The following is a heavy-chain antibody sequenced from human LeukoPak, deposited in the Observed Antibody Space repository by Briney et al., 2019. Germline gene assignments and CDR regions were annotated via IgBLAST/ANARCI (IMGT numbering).Heavy chain of an antibody. CDR2: IYSGGST. CDR1: GFTFSSYG. D-gene: IGHD6-13*01. Sequence: GGSLRLSCAASGFTFSSYGMHWVRQAPGKGLEWVSVIYSGGSTCYADSVKGRFTISRDNSKNTLYLQMNSLRAEDTAVYYCAREYSSSWRGGFFDYWGQGTLVTVSS. CDR3: AREYSSSWRGGFFDY. J-gene: IGHJ4*02. V-gene: IGHV3-53*01.